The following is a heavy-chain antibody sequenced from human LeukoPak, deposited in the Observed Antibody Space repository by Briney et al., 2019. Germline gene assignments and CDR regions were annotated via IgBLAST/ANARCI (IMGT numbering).Heavy chain of an antibody. CDR2: ISSSSSYI. Sequence: PGGSLRLSCAASGFTFSSYSMDWVRQAPGKGLEWVSSISSSSSYIYYADSVKGRFTISRDNAKNSLYLQMNSLRAEDTAVYYCAREGDWSHDYWGQGTLVTVSS. V-gene: IGHV3-21*01. D-gene: IGHD3-9*01. CDR3: AREGDWSHDY. CDR1: GFTFSSYS. J-gene: IGHJ4*02.